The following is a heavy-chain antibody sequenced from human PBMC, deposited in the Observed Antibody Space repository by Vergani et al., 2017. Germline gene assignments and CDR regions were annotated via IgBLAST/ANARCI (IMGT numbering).Heavy chain of an antibody. CDR3: ARVMNGGIYYYYMDV. J-gene: IGHJ6*03. Sequence: EVQLVETGGGLIQPGWSLRLSCAASGFTVSSNYMSWVRQAPGKGLEWVSVIYSGGSTYYADSVKGRFTISRDNSKNTLYLQMNSLRAEDTAVYYCARVMNGGIYYYYMDVWGKGTTVTVSS. V-gene: IGHV3-53*02. CDR2: IYSGGST. D-gene: IGHD3-16*01. CDR1: GFTVSSNY.